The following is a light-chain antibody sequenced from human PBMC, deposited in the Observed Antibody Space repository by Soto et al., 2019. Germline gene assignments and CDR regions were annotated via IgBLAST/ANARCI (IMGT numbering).Light chain of an antibody. Sequence: QSALTQPASVPGSPGQSITISCTGTSSDVGGYNYVSWYQHHPGKAPKLIIYDVSNRPSGVSNRFSGSKSGNTASLTISGLQPEDEADYYCSSYTTSNTRQIVFGTGTKVTVL. CDR3: SSYTTSNTRQIV. CDR2: DVS. J-gene: IGLJ1*01. V-gene: IGLV2-14*03. CDR1: SSDVGGYNY.